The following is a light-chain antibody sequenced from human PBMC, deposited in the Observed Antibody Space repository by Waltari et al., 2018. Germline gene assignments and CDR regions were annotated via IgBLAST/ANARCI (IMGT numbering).Light chain of an antibody. Sequence: ELVLTQSPATLSLSPGEGATLSCRASQSVSSYLAWYQQKPGQAPRLLIYDASNRATGIPARFSGSGSGTDFTLTIGSLEPEDFAVYYCQQRSDWPLTFGGGTKVEIK. V-gene: IGKV3-11*01. CDR3: QQRSDWPLT. J-gene: IGKJ4*01. CDR1: QSVSSY. CDR2: DAS.